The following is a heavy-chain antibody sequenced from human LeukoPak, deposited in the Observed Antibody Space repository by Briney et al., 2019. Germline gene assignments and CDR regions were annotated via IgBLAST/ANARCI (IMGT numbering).Heavy chain of an antibody. J-gene: IGHJ4*02. Sequence: ASETLSLTCTVPSGSISTYYWSWIRQPPGKGLGWIAYIYYSGSTNYNPSLQSRVTISVDTSKNQFSLKLSSVTAADTAVYYCARAGDYSNYVFDYWGQGTLVTVSS. V-gene: IGHV4-59*01. CDR1: SGSISTYY. D-gene: IGHD4-11*01. CDR3: ARAGDYSNYVFDY. CDR2: IYYSGST.